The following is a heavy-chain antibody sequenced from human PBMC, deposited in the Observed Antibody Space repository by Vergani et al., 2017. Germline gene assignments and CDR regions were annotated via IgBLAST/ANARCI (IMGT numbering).Heavy chain of an antibody. Sequence: QVQLVQSGAEVKKPGASVKVSCKVSGYTLTELSMHWVRQAPGKGLEWMGGFDPEDGETIYAQKFQERVTITRDMSTSTAYMELSSLRSEDTAVYYCAAVSDGGIAAACNYWGQGTLVTVSS. V-gene: IGHV1-24*01. D-gene: IGHD6-13*01. J-gene: IGHJ4*02. CDR2: FDPEDGET. CDR3: AAVSDGGIAAACNY. CDR1: GYTLTELS.